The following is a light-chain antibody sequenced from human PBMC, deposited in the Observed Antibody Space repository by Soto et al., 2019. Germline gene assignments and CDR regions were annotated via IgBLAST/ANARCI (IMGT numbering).Light chain of an antibody. CDR1: SSDVGGYNY. CDR2: DGS. CDR3: SSYTSSSTRV. Sequence: QSALTQPASVSGSPGQSITISCTGTSSDVGGYNYVSWYQQHPGKAPKLMIYDGSTRPSGVSNRFSGSTSGNTASLTISGLQAEDEADYYCSSYTSSSTRVFGTGTKVTVL. V-gene: IGLV2-14*01. J-gene: IGLJ1*01.